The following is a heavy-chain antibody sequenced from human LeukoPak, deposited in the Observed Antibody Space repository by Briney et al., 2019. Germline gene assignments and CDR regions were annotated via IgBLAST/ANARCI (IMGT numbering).Heavy chain of an antibody. CDR3: ARRGYCSGGSCYPSYFDS. D-gene: IGHD2-15*01. V-gene: IGHV4-34*01. CDR1: GGSFSGYY. J-gene: IGHJ4*02. Sequence: SETLSLTCAVYGGSFSGYYWTWIRQPPGKGLHWIGEINHSGSTNYNPPLKSRVTISVDTSKNQFSLKLTSVTAADTAVYYCARRGYCSGGSCYPSYFDSWGQGTLVTVSS. CDR2: INHSGST.